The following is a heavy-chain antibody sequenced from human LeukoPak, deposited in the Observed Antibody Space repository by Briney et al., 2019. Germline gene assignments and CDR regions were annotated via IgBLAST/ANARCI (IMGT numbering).Heavy chain of an antibody. Sequence: PGGSLRLSCAASGFTFSNYAMSWVRQAPGKGLEWVSAIRSNRVTTYGADSVKGRFTISRDNSKNTLYLQMNSLRAEDTAVYYCAKDVDYGDRRPGYFQHWGQGTLVTVSS. CDR1: GFTFSNYA. V-gene: IGHV3-23*01. CDR3: AKDVDYGDRRPGYFQH. D-gene: IGHD4-17*01. CDR2: IRSNRVTT. J-gene: IGHJ1*01.